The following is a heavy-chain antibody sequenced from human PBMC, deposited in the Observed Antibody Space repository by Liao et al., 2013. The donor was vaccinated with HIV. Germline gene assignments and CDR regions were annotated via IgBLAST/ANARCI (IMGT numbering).Heavy chain of an antibody. CDR3: ARGQSSSQTGGYYNMDV. J-gene: IGHJ6*03. V-gene: IGHV4-39*01. Sequence: QLQLQESGPGLVKPSETLSLTCTVSGGSISSSSYYWGWIRQPPGKGLEWIGEINQSGSTNYNPSFESRVSISIDTSMDQFSLKLSSVTAIDTAVYYCARGQSSSQTGGYYNMDVWGKGTTVTVSS. CDR1: GGSISSSSYY. D-gene: IGHD6-13*01. CDR2: INQSGST.